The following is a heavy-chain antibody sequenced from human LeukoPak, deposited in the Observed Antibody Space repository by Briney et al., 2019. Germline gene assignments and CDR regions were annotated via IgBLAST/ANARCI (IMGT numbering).Heavy chain of an antibody. J-gene: IGHJ6*02. V-gene: IGHV1-69*01. CDR1: GGTFSSYA. CDR3: ARGAPPGTSYYYYGMDV. Sequence: SVKVSCKASGGTFSSYAISWVRQAPGQGLEWMGGIIPIFGTANYAQKFQGRVTITADESTSTAYMELSSLRSEDTAVYYCARGAPPGTSYYYYGMDVWGQGTTVTVSS. CDR2: IIPIFGTA. D-gene: IGHD6-13*01.